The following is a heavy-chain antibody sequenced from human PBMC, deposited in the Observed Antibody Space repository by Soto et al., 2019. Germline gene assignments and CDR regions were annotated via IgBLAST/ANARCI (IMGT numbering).Heavy chain of an antibody. J-gene: IGHJ4*02. D-gene: IGHD5-12*01. CDR3: AGGRDGYKSGY. CDR2: IRYTGST. CDR1: GGSFSNSAYY. Sequence: QVQLQESGPGLVKPSQSLSHTCTVSGGSFSNSAYYWNWLRQHPGKGLEWIGYIRYTGSTSYNPALKSRLTISLDTSQSQFSLHLSSVTAAGTAVYYCAGGRDGYKSGYWGQGTLVSVSS. V-gene: IGHV4-31*03.